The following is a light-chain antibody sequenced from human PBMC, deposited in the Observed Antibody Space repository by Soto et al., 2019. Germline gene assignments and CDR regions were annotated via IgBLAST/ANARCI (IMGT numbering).Light chain of an antibody. V-gene: IGKV1-12*01. CDR1: QDISTW. Sequence: DIQMTQSPSSVSASVGDRVTITCRASQDISTWLAWYQQKPGKAPKLLIYAASSLFSGVPSRFSGSGSGTDFTLTISSLQPEDFATYYCLQDYSSPITFGQGTRLDIK. CDR2: AAS. CDR3: LQDYSSPIT. J-gene: IGKJ5*01.